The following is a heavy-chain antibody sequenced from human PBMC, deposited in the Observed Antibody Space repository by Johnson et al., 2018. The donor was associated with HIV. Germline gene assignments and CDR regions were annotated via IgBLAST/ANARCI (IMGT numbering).Heavy chain of an antibody. J-gene: IGHJ3*02. Sequence: QVQLVESGGGVVQPGRSLRLSCAASGFTFSSYGMHWVRQAPGKGLEWVTFIRYDGRNQYYADSVTGRFPISRDNSKNTLYLQMNNLRAEDTSVYYCAKDFGSSSWHAFDIWGQGTMVTVSS. CDR2: IRYDGRNQ. D-gene: IGHD6-13*01. CDR1: GFTFSSYG. CDR3: AKDFGSSSWHAFDI. V-gene: IGHV3-30*02.